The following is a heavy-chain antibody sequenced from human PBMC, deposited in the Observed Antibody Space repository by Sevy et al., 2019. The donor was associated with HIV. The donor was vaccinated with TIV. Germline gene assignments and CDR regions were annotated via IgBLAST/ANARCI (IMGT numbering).Heavy chain of an antibody. CDR2: LSFGCGEI. V-gene: IGHV3-23*01. D-gene: IGHD2-8*01. Sequence: GESLKISCAASGFTFSKYSMSWVRRPPGKGLEWVSTLSFGCGEINYADSVKGRFTISRDNSKSSVYLQMNNLGPEDTAVYYCAREGCTKPHDYWGQGTLVTVSS. CDR1: GFTFSKYS. CDR3: AREGCTKPHDY. J-gene: IGHJ4*02.